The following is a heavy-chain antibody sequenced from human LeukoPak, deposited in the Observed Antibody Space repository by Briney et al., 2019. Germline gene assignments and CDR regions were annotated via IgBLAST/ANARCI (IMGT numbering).Heavy chain of an antibody. D-gene: IGHD3-3*01. CDR2: IRQDGSEK. CDR3: MRQNRAYFFGH. Sequence: GGSLRLSCAASGFTFSSYWMTWGRQAPGKGLEWVANIRQDGSEKNYVDSVKGRFTISRDNAKNSLYLQMNSLRVEDTAVYFCMRQNRAYFFGHWGQGTLVTVSS. CDR1: GFTFSSYW. J-gene: IGHJ1*01. V-gene: IGHV3-7*01.